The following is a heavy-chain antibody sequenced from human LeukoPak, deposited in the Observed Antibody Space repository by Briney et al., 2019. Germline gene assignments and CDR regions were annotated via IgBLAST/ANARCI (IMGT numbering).Heavy chain of an antibody. CDR3: AAAANRYYYYYGMDV. V-gene: IGHV1-8*01. CDR2: MNPNSGNT. Sequence: ASVKVSCKASGYTFTSYDINWVRQAPGQGLEWMGWMNPNSGNTGYAQKFQGRVTMTRNTSISTAYMELSSLRSEDTAVYYCAAAANRYYYYYGMDVWGQGTTVTVSS. CDR1: GYTFTSYD. J-gene: IGHJ6*02. D-gene: IGHD6-13*01.